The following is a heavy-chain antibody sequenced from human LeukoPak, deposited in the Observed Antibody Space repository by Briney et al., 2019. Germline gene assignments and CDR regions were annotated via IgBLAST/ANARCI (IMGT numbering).Heavy chain of an antibody. CDR3: ARHRELGHFGY. J-gene: IGHJ4*02. Sequence: GGSLRLSCAASGFTFSSYAMSWVRQAPGKGLEWVSVIYSGGSTYYADSVKGRFTISRDNSKNTLYLQMNSLRAEDTAVYYCARHRELGHFGYWGQGTLVTVSS. V-gene: IGHV3-66*04. D-gene: IGHD7-27*01. CDR1: GFTFSSYA. CDR2: IYSGGST.